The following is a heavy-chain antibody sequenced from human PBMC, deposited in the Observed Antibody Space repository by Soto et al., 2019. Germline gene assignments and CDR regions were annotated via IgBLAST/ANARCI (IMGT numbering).Heavy chain of an antibody. CDR1: GGTFSSYA. J-gene: IGHJ6*02. CDR2: IIPIFGTA. V-gene: IGHV1-69*13. D-gene: IGHD3-16*01. CDR3: ARDLQGRLGYYYYGLYV. Sequence: SVKVSCKASGGTFSSYAISWVRQAPGQGLEWMVGIIPIFGTANYAQKFQGRVTITADESTSTASMELSSLRSEDTAVYYCARDLQGRLGYYYYGLYVRGQGTTVTVSS.